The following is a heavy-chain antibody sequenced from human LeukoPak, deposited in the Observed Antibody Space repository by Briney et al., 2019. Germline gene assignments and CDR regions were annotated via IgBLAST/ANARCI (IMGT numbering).Heavy chain of an antibody. V-gene: IGHV3-23*01. CDR2: ISGSGGST. J-gene: IGHJ4*02. Sequence: GGSLRLSCAASGVIFSSYAMSWVRQAPGKGLEWVSAISGSGGSTYYADSVKGRFTISRDNSKNTLYLQMNSLRAEDTAVYYCASSNNNLPRTLDYWGQGTLVTVSS. D-gene: IGHD1/OR15-1a*01. CDR3: ASSNNNLPRTLDY. CDR1: GVIFSSYA.